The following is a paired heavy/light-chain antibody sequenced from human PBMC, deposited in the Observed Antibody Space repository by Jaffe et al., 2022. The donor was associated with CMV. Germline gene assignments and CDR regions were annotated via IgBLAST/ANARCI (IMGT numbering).Light chain of an antibody. CDR3: AVWDDSLNGWV. CDR1: TSNIGSNT. Sequence: QSVVTQSPSASGTPGQRVTISCSGSTSNIGSNTINWYQQLPGTAPKLLIYTNNQRPSGVPDRFSGSKSGTSASLAISGLQSEDEADYYCAVWDDSLNGWVFGGGTKLTVL. J-gene: IGLJ3*02. V-gene: IGLV1-44*01. CDR2: TNN.
Heavy chain of an antibody. D-gene: IGHD6-19*01. CDR3: ARLTVAGLYNWFDP. CDR1: GYTFTRYY. Sequence: QVQLVQSGAEVKKPGASVKVSCKASGYTFTRYYMHWVRQAPGQGLEWMGIINPSDGTTSYAQNFQGRVTLTRDTSTSTVYMELSSLRSEDTAVYYCARLTVAGLYNWFDPWGQGTLVTVSS. J-gene: IGHJ5*02. V-gene: IGHV1-46*01. CDR2: INPSDGTT.